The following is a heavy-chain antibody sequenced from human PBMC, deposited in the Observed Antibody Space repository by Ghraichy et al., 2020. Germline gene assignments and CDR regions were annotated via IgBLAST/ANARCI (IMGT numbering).Heavy chain of an antibody. CDR3: ASWEGATIDY. CDR2: ISYDGSNK. Sequence: GGSLRLSCAASGFTFSSYAMHWVRQAPGKGLEWVAVISYDGSNKYYADSVKGRFTISRDNSKNTLYLQMNSLRAEDTAVYYCASWEGATIDYWGQGTLVTVSS. V-gene: IGHV3-30*04. D-gene: IGHD1-26*01. CDR1: GFTFSSYA. J-gene: IGHJ4*02.